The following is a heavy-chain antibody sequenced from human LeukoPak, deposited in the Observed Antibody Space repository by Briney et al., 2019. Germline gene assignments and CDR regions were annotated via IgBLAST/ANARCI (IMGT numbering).Heavy chain of an antibody. V-gene: IGHV1-18*01. Sequence: ASVKVSCKASGYTFTSYGISWVRQAPGQGLEWMGCISDYNGNTNYAQKLQGRVTMTTDTSTSTAYMELRSLRSDDTAVYYCAREPGYCSGGSCYSGAYYYYGIDVWGLGTTVTVSS. J-gene: IGHJ6*02. D-gene: IGHD2-15*01. CDR2: ISDYNGNT. CDR3: AREPGYCSGGSCYSGAYYYYGIDV. CDR1: GYTFTSYG.